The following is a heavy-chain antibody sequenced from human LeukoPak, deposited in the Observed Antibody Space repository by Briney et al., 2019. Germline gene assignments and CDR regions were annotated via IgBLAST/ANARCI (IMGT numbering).Heavy chain of an antibody. D-gene: IGHD5-24*01. CDR1: GFSCSSNW. V-gene: IGHV3-7*01. CDR3: ARGSSDDGYVFGC. CDR2: IKQDGSEK. Sequence: GGSLRLXCAAPGFSCSSNWMNWVRLAPGKGLESVANIKQDGSEKYFVDSVKGRFTISRDNAKNSLFLQMNSLRAEDTAVYYCARGSSDDGYVFGCWGQGTLVTVSS. J-gene: IGHJ4*02.